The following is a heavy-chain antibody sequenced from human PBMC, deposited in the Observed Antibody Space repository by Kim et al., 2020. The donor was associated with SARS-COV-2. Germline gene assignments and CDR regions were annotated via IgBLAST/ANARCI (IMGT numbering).Heavy chain of an antibody. CDR2: IYYSGST. CDR1: GGSISSSSYY. D-gene: IGHD6-13*01. J-gene: IGHJ3*02. CDR3: ARDPRSRGSSSWYGAFDI. Sequence: SETLSLTCTVSGGSISSSSYYWGWIRQPPGKGLEWIGSIYYSGSTYYNPSLKSRVTISVDTSKNQFSLKLSSVTAADTAVYYCARDPRSRGSSSWYGAFDIWGQGTMVTVSS. V-gene: IGHV4-39*07.